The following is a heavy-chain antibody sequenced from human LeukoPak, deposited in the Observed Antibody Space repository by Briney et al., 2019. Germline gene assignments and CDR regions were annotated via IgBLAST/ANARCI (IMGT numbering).Heavy chain of an antibody. CDR1: GFTFSSYE. D-gene: IGHD1-26*01. CDR2: ISSSGSTI. Sequence: GGSLRLSCAASGFTFSSYEMNWVRQAPGKGLEWVSYISSSGSTIYYADSVKGRFTISRDNAKNSLYLQMNSLRAEDTAVYYCASQYSGSYYYFQHWGQGTLVTVSS. J-gene: IGHJ1*01. CDR3: ASQYSGSYYYFQH. V-gene: IGHV3-48*03.